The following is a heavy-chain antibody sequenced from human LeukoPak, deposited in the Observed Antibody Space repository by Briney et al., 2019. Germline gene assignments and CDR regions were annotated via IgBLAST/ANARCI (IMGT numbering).Heavy chain of an antibody. CDR3: ARDREVGDGIDSFDI. D-gene: IGHD1-26*01. J-gene: IGHJ3*02. CDR1: GFTVSSNF. V-gene: IGHV3-66*01. Sequence: PGGSLRLSCAASGFTVSSNFMTWVRQAPGKGLEWVSVIYSGGSTYYAESVKGRFTISRDNSKNTLYLQMNSLGAEDTAVYYCARDREVGDGIDSFDIWGQGTMVTVSS. CDR2: IYSGGST.